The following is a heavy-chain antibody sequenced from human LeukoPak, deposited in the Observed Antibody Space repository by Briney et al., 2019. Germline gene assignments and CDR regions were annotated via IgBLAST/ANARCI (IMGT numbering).Heavy chain of an antibody. CDR3: ARDSEH. CDR1: GGTFSSYT. CDR2: IIPILGIA. V-gene: IGHV1-69*04. J-gene: IGHJ4*02. Sequence: AVKVSCKACGGTFSSYTISWVRQAPGQGLEWMGRIIPILGIANYEQKFQGRVTITADKSTSTAYMELSSLRSEDTAVYFCARDSEHWGQGTLVTVSS.